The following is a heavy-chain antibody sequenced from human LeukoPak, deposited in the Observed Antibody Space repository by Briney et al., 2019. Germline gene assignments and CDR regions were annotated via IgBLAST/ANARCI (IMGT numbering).Heavy chain of an antibody. CDR3: AREHITMVRGVNWFDP. J-gene: IGHJ5*02. V-gene: IGHV3-21*01. D-gene: IGHD3-10*01. CDR2: ISSSSSYI. CDR1: GFTVSSNY. Sequence: NPGGSLRLSCAASGFTVSSNYMSWVRQAPGKGLEWVSSISSSSSYIYYADSVKGRFTISRDNAKNSLYLQMNSLRAEDTAVYYCAREHITMVRGVNWFDPWGQGTLVTVSS.